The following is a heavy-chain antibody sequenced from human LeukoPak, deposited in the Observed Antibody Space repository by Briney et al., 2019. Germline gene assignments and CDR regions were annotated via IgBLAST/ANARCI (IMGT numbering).Heavy chain of an antibody. Sequence: PGTLSLTCAVSGGSISSSNWWSWVRQPPGKGLEWIGYIYYTGSTNYNPSLKSRVTISVDTSKNQFSLKLSSVTAADTAVYYCAREGRPYSNYNWFDPWGQGTLVTVSS. D-gene: IGHD4-11*01. CDR2: IYYTGST. CDR1: GGSISSSNW. V-gene: IGHV4-4*03. J-gene: IGHJ5*02. CDR3: AREGRPYSNYNWFDP.